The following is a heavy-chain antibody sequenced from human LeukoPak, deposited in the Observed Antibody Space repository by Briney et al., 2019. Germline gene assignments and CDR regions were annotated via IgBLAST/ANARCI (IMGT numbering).Heavy chain of an antibody. Sequence: GGSLRLSCAASGFTFSSYAMSWVRQAPGKGLEWVSAISGSGGSTYYADSVKGRFTISRGNSKNTLYLQMNSLRAEDTAVYYCAKGDHYYDSSGYSDAFDIWGQGTMVTVSS. J-gene: IGHJ3*02. D-gene: IGHD3-22*01. CDR2: ISGSGGST. CDR3: AKGDHYYDSSGYSDAFDI. CDR1: GFTFSSYA. V-gene: IGHV3-23*01.